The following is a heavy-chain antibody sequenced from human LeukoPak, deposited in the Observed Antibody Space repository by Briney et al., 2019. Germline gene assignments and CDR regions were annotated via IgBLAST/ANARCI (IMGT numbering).Heavy chain of an antibody. V-gene: IGHV3-23*01. CDR1: GFTFNAFG. CDR3: AKGSRSIAVDNLCDY. J-gene: IGHJ4*02. CDR2: ISGSGGST. Sequence: GGSLRLSCAASGFTFNAFGMNWVRQAPGKGLEWVSAISGSGGSTYYADSVKGRFIISRDNSKNTLYLQMNSLRAEDTAVYYCAKGSRSIAVDNLCDYWGQGSLVTVSS. D-gene: IGHD6-19*01.